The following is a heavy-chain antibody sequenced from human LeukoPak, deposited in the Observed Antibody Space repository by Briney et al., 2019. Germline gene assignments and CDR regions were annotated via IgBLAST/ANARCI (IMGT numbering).Heavy chain of an antibody. Sequence: ASVKVSCKASGYTFTSYGISWVRQAPGQGLEWMGWISAYNGNTNYAQKLQGRVTMTTDTSTSTAYMELRSLRSDDTAVYYCARSAGRFGKQNWFDPWGQGTLVTVSS. D-gene: IGHD3-10*01. V-gene: IGHV1-18*01. J-gene: IGHJ5*02. CDR2: ISAYNGNT. CDR1: GYTFTSYG. CDR3: ARSAGRFGKQNWFDP.